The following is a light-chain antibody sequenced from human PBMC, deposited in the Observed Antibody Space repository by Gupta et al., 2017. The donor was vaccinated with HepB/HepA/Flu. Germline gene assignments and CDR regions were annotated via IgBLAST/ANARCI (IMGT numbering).Light chain of an antibody. Sequence: GDRVTITCRASQSISSYLNWYQQKPGKAPKLLIYAASSLQSGVPSRFSGSGSGTDFTLTISSLQPEDFATYYCQQRDSTPVTFGQGTKVEIK. V-gene: IGKV1-39*01. CDR1: QSISSY. CDR2: AAS. CDR3: QQRDSTPVT. J-gene: IGKJ1*01.